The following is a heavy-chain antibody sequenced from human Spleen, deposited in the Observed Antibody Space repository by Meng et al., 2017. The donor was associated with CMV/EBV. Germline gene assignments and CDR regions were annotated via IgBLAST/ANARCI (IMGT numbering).Heavy chain of an antibody. D-gene: IGHD4-17*01. CDR3: AREGDYGDYVDY. CDR2: IYYSGNT. Sequence: TVSGGSLNSGAYYWSWSRQHPEKGLEWIGFIYYSGNTYYNPSLKSRVSISVDTSKNQFSLNLTSVTAADTAMYYCAREGDYGDYVDYWGQGTLVTVSS. V-gene: IGHV4-31*03. J-gene: IGHJ4*02. CDR1: GGSLNSGAYY.